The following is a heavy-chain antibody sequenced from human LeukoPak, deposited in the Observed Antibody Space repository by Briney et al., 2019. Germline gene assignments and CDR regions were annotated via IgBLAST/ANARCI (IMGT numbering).Heavy chain of an antibody. Sequence: PGGSLRLSCAASGFTFNNYGMHWVRQAPGKGLEWVAFIWSDGSNKYYADSVKGRYTISRDNSKNTLYLQMNSLRPEDTAVYYCAKSLGATRGYFEHWGQGTLVTVSS. V-gene: IGHV3-30*02. CDR1: GFTFNNYG. J-gene: IGHJ4*02. CDR2: IWSDGSNK. CDR3: AKSLGATRGYFEH. D-gene: IGHD1-26*01.